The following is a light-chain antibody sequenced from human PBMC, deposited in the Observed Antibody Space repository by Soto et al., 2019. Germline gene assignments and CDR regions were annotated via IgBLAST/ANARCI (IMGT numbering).Light chain of an antibody. CDR1: QSVSSS. CDR3: QQRTDGWT. J-gene: IGKJ1*01. Sequence: EIVLTQSPATLSLSSGERATLSCRASQSVSSSLGWYQQKPGQPPRLLIYDASKRVTGIPARFSGSGSGTDFTLAISSLEPEDFAVYFCQQRTDGWTFGQGTKVEIK. V-gene: IGKV3-11*01. CDR2: DAS.